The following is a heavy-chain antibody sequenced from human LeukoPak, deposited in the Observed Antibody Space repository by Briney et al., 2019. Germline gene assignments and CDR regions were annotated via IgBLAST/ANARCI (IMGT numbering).Heavy chain of an antibody. V-gene: IGHV5-51*01. J-gene: IGHJ4*02. Sequence: GGSLQISCQGSGCIFTSYWIGWVRQLPGKGLECIGIIYPGDSYTRYSPSFQGQVTISADKSISTAYLQWSSLKASDTAMYYCARLDYWGQGTLVTVSS. CDR1: GCIFTSYW. CDR3: ARLDY. CDR2: IYPGDSYT.